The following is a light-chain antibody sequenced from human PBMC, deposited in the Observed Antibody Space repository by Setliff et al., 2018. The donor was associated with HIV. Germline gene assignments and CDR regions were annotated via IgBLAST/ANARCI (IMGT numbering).Light chain of an antibody. CDR1: SSDVGGSNY. CDR2: DVN. CDR3: CSYVGSTASVV. V-gene: IGLV2-23*02. J-gene: IGLJ2*01. Sequence: QSALTQPASVSGSPGQSITISCTGTSSDVGGSNYVSWYQQFPGKAPKLILYDVNKRPSGVSSRSSGSKSGNTASLTISGLQAEDDAHYWCCSYVGSTASVVFGGGTK.